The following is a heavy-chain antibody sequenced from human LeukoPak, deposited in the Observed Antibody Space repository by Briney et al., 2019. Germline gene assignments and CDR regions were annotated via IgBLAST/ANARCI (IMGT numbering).Heavy chain of an antibody. V-gene: IGHV4-61*02. Sequence: NSSETLSLTCSVSGNFISTGSYYWSWIRQPAGKGLEWIGRIYTNGRTDYNPSLKSRVTISVDKSKNQFALRLSSVTAADTAVYYCANSVGVVLLYYWGQGTLVTVSS. J-gene: IGHJ4*02. CDR2: IYTNGRT. D-gene: IGHD2-21*01. CDR1: GNFISTGSYY. CDR3: ANSVGVVLLYY.